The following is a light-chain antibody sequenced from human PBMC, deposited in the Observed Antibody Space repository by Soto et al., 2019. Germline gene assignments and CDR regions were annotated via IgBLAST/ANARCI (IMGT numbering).Light chain of an antibody. CDR3: QQSYSTLSIT. V-gene: IGKV1-39*01. CDR2: AAS. Sequence: DIQITQSQSSLSASVGDRVTITCRASQSISSYLNWYQQKPGKAPKLLIYAASSLQSGVPSRFSGSGSGTDFTLTISSLQPEDFATYYCQQSYSTLSITFGQGTRLEI. CDR1: QSISSY. J-gene: IGKJ5*01.